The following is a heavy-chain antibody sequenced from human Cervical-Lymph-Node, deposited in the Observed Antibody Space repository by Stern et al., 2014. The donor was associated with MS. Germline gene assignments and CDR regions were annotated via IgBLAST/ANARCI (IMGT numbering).Heavy chain of an antibody. J-gene: IGHJ4*02. Sequence: QVQLVQSGAEVKKPGASVKVSCKTSGYTFTDYYMHWVRQAPGQGLEWMGRINPNSGGTNYAQRVQGWVTMTRDTSISTAYMELSRLRSDDTAVYYCARVARVDTAGFFDYWGQGTLVTVSS. CDR3: ARVARVDTAGFFDY. CDR2: INPNSGGT. CDR1: GYTFTDYY. D-gene: IGHD5-18*01. V-gene: IGHV1-2*04.